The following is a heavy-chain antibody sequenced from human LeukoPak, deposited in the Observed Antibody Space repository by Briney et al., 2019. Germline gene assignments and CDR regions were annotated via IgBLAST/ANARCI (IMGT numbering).Heavy chain of an antibody. CDR1: GGSFSGYY. D-gene: IGHD6-19*01. V-gene: IGHV4-34*01. Sequence: PSETLSLTCAVYGGSFSGYYWSWIRQPPGKGLEWIGEINHSGSTNYNPSLKSRVTISVDTSKNQFSLKLSSVTAADTAVYYCARLSGSGWPQRGYWFDPWGQGTLVTVSS. CDR3: ARLSGSGWPQRGYWFDP. CDR2: INHSGST. J-gene: IGHJ5*02.